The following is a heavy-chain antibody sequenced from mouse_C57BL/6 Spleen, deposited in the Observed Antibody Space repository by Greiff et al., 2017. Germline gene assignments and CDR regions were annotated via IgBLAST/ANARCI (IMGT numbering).Heavy chain of an antibody. D-gene: IGHD1-1*01. V-gene: IGHV5-6*01. CDR1: GFTFSSYG. Sequence: EVQGVESGGDLVKPGGSLKLSCAASGFTFSSYGMSWVRQTPDKRLEWVATISSGGSYTYYPDSVKGRFTISRDNAKNTLYLQMSSLKSEDTAMYYCARQGDYYYFAYWGQGTTLTVSS. CDR3: ARQGDYYYFAY. CDR2: ISSGGSYT. J-gene: IGHJ2*01.